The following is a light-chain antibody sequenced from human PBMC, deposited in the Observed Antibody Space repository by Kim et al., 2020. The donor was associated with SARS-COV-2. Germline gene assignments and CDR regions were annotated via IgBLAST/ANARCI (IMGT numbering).Light chain of an antibody. V-gene: IGLV2-23*01. CDR1: SSDVGNYTL. Sequence: SITISCIGTSSDVGNYTLVSWYQQRPGKAPKVMIYQDTKRPSGVSDRFSGSKSGNTASLTISGLQAEDEADYYCCSYAGSTTYWVFGGGTQLTVL. CDR3: CSYAGSTTYWV. CDR2: QDT. J-gene: IGLJ3*02.